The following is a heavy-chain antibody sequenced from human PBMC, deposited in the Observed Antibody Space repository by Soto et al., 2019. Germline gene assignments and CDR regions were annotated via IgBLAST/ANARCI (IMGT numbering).Heavy chain of an antibody. CDR2: INPSGGST. D-gene: IGHD3-22*01. CDR1: GYSFTSYY. CDR3: GTGGVYYYDGSDI. Sequence: QGQLVQSGAEVKKPGASVKVSCKASGYSFTSYYMHWVRQAPGQGLEWMGVINPSGGSTTSAQKFQGRGHMTTDTSTSTVYMELSSLRSEDTAVYYCGTGGVYYYDGSDIWGQGTLVTVSS. J-gene: IGHJ4*02. V-gene: IGHV1-46*01.